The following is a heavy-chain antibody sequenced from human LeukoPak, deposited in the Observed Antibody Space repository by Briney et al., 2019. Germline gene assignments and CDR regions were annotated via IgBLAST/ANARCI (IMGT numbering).Heavy chain of an antibody. CDR3: ARAAWNGGGGFDP. V-gene: IGHV4-34*01. Sequence: SETLSLTCAVYNGSFSGYYWSWIRQSPEKGLEWIGEVNHGGDTNYNPSLRNRVTISLDTSKNHFSLKLRSVTAADTAIYNCARAAWNGGGGFDPWGQGTLVTVSS. J-gene: IGHJ5*02. D-gene: IGHD3-16*01. CDR1: NGSFSGYY. CDR2: VNHGGDT.